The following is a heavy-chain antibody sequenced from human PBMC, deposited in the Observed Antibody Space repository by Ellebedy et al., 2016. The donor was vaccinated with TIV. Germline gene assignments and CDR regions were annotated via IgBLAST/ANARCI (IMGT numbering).Heavy chain of an antibody. CDR2: IVGRGNPI. D-gene: IGHD2-21*02. V-gene: IGHV3-21*01. CDR1: AFTSSNYD. CDR3: ARRKGVGLPSDY. J-gene: IGHJ4*02. Sequence: PGGSLRPSCVASAFTSSNYDMNWVRQAQGKGLEWVSVIVGRGNPIFYARSVKGRFTVSRDTAKNPLYLQMNSLRAEDTAVHYCARRKGVGLPSDYWGQGTLVTVSS.